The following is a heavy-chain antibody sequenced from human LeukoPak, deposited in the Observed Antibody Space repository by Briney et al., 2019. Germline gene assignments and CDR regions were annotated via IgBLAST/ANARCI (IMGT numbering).Heavy chain of an antibody. Sequence: SETLSLTCTVSGGSISSYYWSWIRQPPGKGLEWIGYIHYSGSTNHNPSLKSRVTISVDTSKNQFSLKLSSVTAADTAVYYCARGTSGVREYYYYMDVWGKGTTVTVSS. D-gene: IGHD3-10*01. V-gene: IGHV4-59*12. CDR3: ARGTSGVREYYYYMDV. CDR2: IHYSGST. CDR1: GGSISSYY. J-gene: IGHJ6*03.